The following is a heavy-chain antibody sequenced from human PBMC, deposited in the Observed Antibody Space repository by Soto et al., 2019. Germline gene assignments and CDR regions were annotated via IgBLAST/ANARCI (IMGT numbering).Heavy chain of an antibody. J-gene: IGHJ5*02. D-gene: IGHD3-10*01. Sequence: QVQLQESGPGLVKPSQTLSLTCSVSGGSISSGDSYWSWIRQHPGKGLEWIGHTHYSGTTYYNPSRQGRFTMSVGASKTHVALQLRSVTAAYTALYYCARGTNYPGSGSYPWFDPWGQGTLVTVSS. V-gene: IGHV4-31*03. CDR3: ARGTNYPGSGSYPWFDP. CDR1: GGSISSGDSY. CDR2: THYSGTT.